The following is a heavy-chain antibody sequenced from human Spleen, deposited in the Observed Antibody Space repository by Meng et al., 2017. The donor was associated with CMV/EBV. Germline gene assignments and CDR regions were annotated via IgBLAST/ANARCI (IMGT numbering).Heavy chain of an antibody. CDR2: IGTAGDT. Sequence: GGSLRLSCAASGFTFSSYDMHWVRQATGKGLEWVSAIGTAGDTYYPGSVKGRFTISRENAKNSLYLQMNSLRAGDTAVYYCARAWGLQPDYYGMDVWGQGTTVTVSS. V-gene: IGHV3-13*01. J-gene: IGHJ6*02. CDR1: GFTFSSYD. CDR3: ARAWGLQPDYYGMDV. D-gene: IGHD4-11*01.